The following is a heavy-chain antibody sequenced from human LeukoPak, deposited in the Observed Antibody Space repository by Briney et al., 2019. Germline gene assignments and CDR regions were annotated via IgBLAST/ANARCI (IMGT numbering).Heavy chain of an antibody. CDR1: GFTFDDYA. D-gene: IGHD5-18*01. Sequence: GGSLRLSCAASGFTFDDYATHWVRQAPGKGLEWVSGISWNSGSIGYADSVKGRFTISRDNAKNSLYLQMNSLRAEDMALYYCAKGRGYSYGFEDWFDPWGQGTLVTVSS. J-gene: IGHJ5*02. CDR2: ISWNSGSI. CDR3: AKGRGYSYGFEDWFDP. V-gene: IGHV3-9*03.